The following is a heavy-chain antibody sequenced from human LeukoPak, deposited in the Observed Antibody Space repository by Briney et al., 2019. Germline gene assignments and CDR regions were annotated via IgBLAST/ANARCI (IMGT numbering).Heavy chain of an antibody. D-gene: IGHD3-16*01. Sequence: SETLSLTCTVSGDSISSYYWSWIRQPAGKGLEWIGRIYTSGGSSYNPSLKSRVTMSVDTSKNQFSLRLSSVTAADTAVYYCARGPSALYSLDYWGQGTLVTVSS. V-gene: IGHV4-4*07. J-gene: IGHJ4*02. CDR3: ARGPSALYSLDY. CDR1: GDSISSYY. CDR2: IYTSGGS.